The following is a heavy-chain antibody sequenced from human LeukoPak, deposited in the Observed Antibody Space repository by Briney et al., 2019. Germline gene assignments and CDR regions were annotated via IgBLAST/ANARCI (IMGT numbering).Heavy chain of an antibody. CDR1: GFTFSSYA. J-gene: IGHJ5*02. V-gene: IGHV3-23*01. D-gene: IGHD5-24*01. Sequence: GGSLRLSCAASGFTFSSYAMSWVRQAPGKGLEWVSAISGSGGSTYYADSVKGRFTVSRDNSENTLFLQMNSLRAEDTAVYYCARSKDGFTWGQGTPVTVSS. CDR3: ARSKDGFT. CDR2: ISGSGGST.